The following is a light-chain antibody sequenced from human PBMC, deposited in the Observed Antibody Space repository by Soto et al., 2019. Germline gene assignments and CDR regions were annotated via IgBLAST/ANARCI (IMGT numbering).Light chain of an antibody. CDR2: SAS. J-gene: IGKJ4*01. Sequence: MTQSPATVSVSPGERVTLSCRASQTINSNLAWYQLKPGQPPRLLFYSASARATGTSARFSCTGSGTEFILTFSSLQSEDVAIYYCQQYRDWLPLTVGGGTKVQIK. CDR3: QQYRDWLPLT. V-gene: IGKV3-15*01. CDR1: QTINSN.